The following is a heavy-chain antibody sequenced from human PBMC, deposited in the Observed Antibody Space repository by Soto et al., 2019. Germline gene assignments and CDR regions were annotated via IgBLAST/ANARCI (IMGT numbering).Heavy chain of an antibody. CDR1: GGTFSSYA. J-gene: IGHJ3*02. D-gene: IGHD2-21*02. V-gene: IGHV1-69*01. Sequence: QVQLVQSGAEVKKPGSSVKVSCKASGGTFSSYAISWVRQAPGQGLEWMGGIIPIFGTANYAQKFQGRVTITAVESTSTADMELSSLRSEDTAVYYCARARVVVTAIPDAFDIWCQGTMVTVSS. CDR2: IIPIFGTA. CDR3: ARARVVVTAIPDAFDI.